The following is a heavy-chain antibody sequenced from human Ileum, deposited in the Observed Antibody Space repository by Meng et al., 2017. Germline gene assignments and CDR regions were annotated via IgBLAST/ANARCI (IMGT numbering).Heavy chain of an antibody. CDR3: ARDDRYVPVLAR. J-gene: IGHJ4*02. CDR1: CSIFNGYW. CDR2: IKHDGSQK. Sequence: EVLLEESGGRLVPTGVYLSKYVAVTCSIFNGYWSSCVCQSTGQGLEWVDNIKHDGSQKDYADSIMGLFSISRDKVKNSVHLQMKRLSDEDTAVYFFARDDRYVPVLARWGQGSLVTVSS. V-gene: IGHV3-7*03. D-gene: IGHD2-21*02.